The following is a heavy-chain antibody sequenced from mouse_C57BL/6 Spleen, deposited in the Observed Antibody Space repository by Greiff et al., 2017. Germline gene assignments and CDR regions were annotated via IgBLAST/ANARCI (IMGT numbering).Heavy chain of an antibody. CDR3: ARDGNYYAMDD. D-gene: IGHD2-1*01. Sequence: EVQLVESGGGLVKPGGSLKLSCAASGFTFSDYGMHWVRQAPEKGLEWVAYISSGSSTIYYADTVKGRFTISRDNAKNTLFLQMTSLRSEDTAMYYCARDGNYYAMDDWGQGTSVTVSS. CDR2: ISSGSSTI. CDR1: GFTFSDYG. V-gene: IGHV5-17*01. J-gene: IGHJ4*01.